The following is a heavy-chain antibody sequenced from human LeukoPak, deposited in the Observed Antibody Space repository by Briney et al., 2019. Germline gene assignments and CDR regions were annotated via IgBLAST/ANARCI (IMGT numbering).Heavy chain of an antibody. Sequence: SETLSLTCAVYGGSFSGYYWSWIRQPPGKGLKWIGEINHSGSTNYNPSLKSRVTISVDTSKNQFSLKLSSVTAADTAVYYCASSMAVAGTDYFDYWGQGTLVTVSS. V-gene: IGHV4-34*01. CDR1: GGSFSGYY. CDR3: ASSMAVAGTDYFDY. CDR2: INHSGST. D-gene: IGHD6-19*01. J-gene: IGHJ4*02.